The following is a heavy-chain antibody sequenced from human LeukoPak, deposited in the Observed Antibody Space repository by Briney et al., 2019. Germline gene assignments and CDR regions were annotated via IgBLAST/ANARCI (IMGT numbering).Heavy chain of an antibody. CDR2: INHSGST. D-gene: IGHD3-10*01. Sequence: PSETLSLTCAVYGGSFSGYYWSWIRQPPGKGLEWIGEINHSGSTNYNPSLKSRVTISVDTSKNQFSLKLSSVTAADTAVYYCARGLRWFGELRFDPWGQGNLVTVSS. J-gene: IGHJ5*02. CDR1: GGSFSGYY. CDR3: ARGLRWFGELRFDP. V-gene: IGHV4-34*01.